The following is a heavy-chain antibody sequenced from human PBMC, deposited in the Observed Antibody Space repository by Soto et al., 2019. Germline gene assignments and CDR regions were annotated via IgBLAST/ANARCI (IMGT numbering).Heavy chain of an antibody. Sequence: QVQLVQSGAEVKKPGSSVKVSCKASGGTFSSYTITWVRQAPGQGLQWLGRIIPILGITNYAQKFQGRVTIYADTSTSTAYIEMSSLRSEDTPVYYCARVTTVTTAYYYYGMDVWGQGTTVTVSS. J-gene: IGHJ6*02. CDR2: IIPILGIT. CDR3: ARVTTVTTAYYYYGMDV. CDR1: GGTFSSYT. V-gene: IGHV1-69*02. D-gene: IGHD4-17*01.